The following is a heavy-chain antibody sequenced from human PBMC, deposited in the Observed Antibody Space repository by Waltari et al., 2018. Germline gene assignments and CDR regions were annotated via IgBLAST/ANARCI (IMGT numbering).Heavy chain of an antibody. Sequence: QVQLVQSGAEVKKPGSSVKVSCKASGGTFSSYAISWMRQAPGQGLEWMGGIIPIFGTANYAQKFQGRVTITADESTSTAYMELSSLRSEDTAVYYCARVPTPYSSSWYYFDYWGQGTLVTVSS. V-gene: IGHV1-69*01. CDR2: IIPIFGTA. CDR1: GGTFSSYA. D-gene: IGHD6-13*01. J-gene: IGHJ4*02. CDR3: ARVPTPYSSSWYYFDY.